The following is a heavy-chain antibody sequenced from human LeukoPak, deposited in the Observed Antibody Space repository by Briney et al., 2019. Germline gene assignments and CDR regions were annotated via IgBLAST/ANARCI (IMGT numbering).Heavy chain of an antibody. Sequence: SETLSLTCTVSGGSISSSSYYWGWIRQPPGKGLEWIGSIYYSGSTYYNPSLKSRVTISVDTSKNQFSLKLSSVTAADTAVYYCAREARGRWGAFDIWGQGTMVTVSS. J-gene: IGHJ3*02. CDR1: GGSISSSSYY. D-gene: IGHD4-23*01. CDR2: IYYSGST. CDR3: AREARGRWGAFDI. V-gene: IGHV4-39*07.